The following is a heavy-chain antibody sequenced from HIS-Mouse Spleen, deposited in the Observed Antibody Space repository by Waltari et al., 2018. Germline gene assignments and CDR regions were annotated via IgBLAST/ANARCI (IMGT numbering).Heavy chain of an antibody. J-gene: IGHJ4*02. D-gene: IGHD4-17*01. CDR2: IKQDGSEK. V-gene: IGHV3-7*01. Sequence: EVQLVESGGGLVQPGGSLRLSCAASGFTFSGYWMSWVRQAPGKGLEWVANIKQDGSEKYYVDSVKGRFTISRDNAKNSLYLQMNSLRAEDTAVYYCARRLAPDYWGQGTLVTVSS. CDR3: ARRLAPDY. CDR1: GFTFSGYW.